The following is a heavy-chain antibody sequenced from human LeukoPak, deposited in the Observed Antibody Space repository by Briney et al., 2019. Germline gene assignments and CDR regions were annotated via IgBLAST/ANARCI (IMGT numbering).Heavy chain of an antibody. J-gene: IGHJ4*02. Sequence: SETLSLTCTVSGGSISSYYWSWIRQPPGKGLEWIGYIYCSGSTNYNPSLKSRVTISVDTSKNQFSLKLSSVTAADTALYYCARDKRYFDYFDYWGQGTLVTVSS. CDR1: GGSISSYY. CDR2: IYCSGST. CDR3: ARDKRYFDYFDY. V-gene: IGHV4-59*12. D-gene: IGHD3-9*01.